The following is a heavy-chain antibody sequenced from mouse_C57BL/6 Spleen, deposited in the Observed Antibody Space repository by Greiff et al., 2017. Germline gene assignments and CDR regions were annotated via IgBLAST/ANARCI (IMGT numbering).Heavy chain of an antibody. CDR1: GYTFTSYW. CDR3: ARRGIYDSLDD. J-gene: IGHJ2*01. D-gene: IGHD2-4*01. CDR2: IHPNSGST. Sequence: VQLQQSGAELVKPGASVKLSCKASGYTFTSYWMHWVKQRPGQGLEWIGMIHPNSGSTNYNEKFKSKATLTVDKSSSTAYMQLSSLTSEDSAVYYCARRGIYDSLDDWGQGTTLTVSS. V-gene: IGHV1-64*01.